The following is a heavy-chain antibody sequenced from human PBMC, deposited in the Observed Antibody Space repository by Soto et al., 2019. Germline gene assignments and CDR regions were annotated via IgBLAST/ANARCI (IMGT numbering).Heavy chain of an antibody. D-gene: IGHD3-3*01. CDR1: GFTFSSYA. J-gene: IGHJ4*02. Sequence: HPGGSLRLSCAASGFTFSSYAMSWVRQAPGKGLEWVSYISGSGVTTYYADSVKGRFTISRDNSKNTLYLQMNSLRAEDTAVYYCAKAENYDFWSCFDYWGQGTLVTVSS. V-gene: IGHV3-23*01. CDR3: AKAENYDFWSCFDY. CDR2: ISGSGVTT.